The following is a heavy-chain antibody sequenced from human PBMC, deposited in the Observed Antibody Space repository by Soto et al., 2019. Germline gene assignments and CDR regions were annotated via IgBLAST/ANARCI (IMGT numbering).Heavy chain of an antibody. D-gene: IGHD3-3*01. CDR1: GFTFSSYS. Sequence: PGGSLRLSCAASGFTFSSYSMNWVRQAPGKGLEWVSSISSSSSYIYYADSVKGRFTISRDNAKNSLYLQMNSLRAEDTAVYYCARAQSTVLRFLEWLFDYWGQGTLVTVPQ. V-gene: IGHV3-21*01. J-gene: IGHJ4*02. CDR2: ISSSSSYI. CDR3: ARAQSTVLRFLEWLFDY.